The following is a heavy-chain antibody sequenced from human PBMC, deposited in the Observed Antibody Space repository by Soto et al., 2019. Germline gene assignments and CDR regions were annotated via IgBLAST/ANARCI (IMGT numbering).Heavy chain of an antibody. CDR2: ISSSGSTI. CDR3: ARVGGYSNSPLGYYYYGMDV. J-gene: IGHJ6*02. D-gene: IGHD4-4*01. CDR1: VFTFSSYD. V-gene: IGHV3-48*03. Sequence: GGSLRLSGAASVFTFSSYDMNWVRQAPGKGLEWVSYISSSGSTIYYADSVRGRFTISRDNAKNSLYLQMNSLRAEDTAVYYCARVGGYSNSPLGYYYYGMDVWGQGTTVTVSS.